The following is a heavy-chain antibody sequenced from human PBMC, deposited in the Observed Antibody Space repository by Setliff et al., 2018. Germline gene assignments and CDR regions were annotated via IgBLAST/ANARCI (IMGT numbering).Heavy chain of an antibody. Sequence: PVGSLSLSCAASGFTFSSYSMNWVRQAPGKGLEWVSYISSSSSTIYYADSVKGRFTISRDNAKNSLYLQMNSLRAEDTAVYYCARGYGGGPPDYWGQGTLVTVSS. V-gene: IGHV3-48*01. D-gene: IGHD3-10*01. CDR2: ISSSSSTI. CDR3: ARGYGGGPPDY. J-gene: IGHJ4*02. CDR1: GFTFSSYS.